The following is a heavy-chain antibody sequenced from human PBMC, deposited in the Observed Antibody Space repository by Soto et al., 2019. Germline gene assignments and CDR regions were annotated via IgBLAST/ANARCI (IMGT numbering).Heavy chain of an antibody. Sequence: GGSLRLSCATSGFILSDCAMNWVRQAPGKGLEWVSYISSSSSVIDYADSVKGRFTISRDNAKNSLYLQMNSLRAEDTALYYCAKGDYYGSGISNYYYMDVWGKGTTVTVSS. CDR3: AKGDYYGSGISNYYYMDV. D-gene: IGHD3-10*01. J-gene: IGHJ6*03. CDR1: GFILSDCA. CDR2: ISSSSSVI. V-gene: IGHV3-48*04.